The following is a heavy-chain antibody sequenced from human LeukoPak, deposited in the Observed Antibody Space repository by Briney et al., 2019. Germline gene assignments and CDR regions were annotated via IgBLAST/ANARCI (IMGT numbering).Heavy chain of an antibody. V-gene: IGHV1-18*01. Sequence: VASVKVSCKASGYTFTSYGISWVRQAPGQGLEWMGWISAYNGNTNYAQKLQGRVTMTTDTSTSTAYMELRSLRSDDTAVYYCARDYDILTGYYEPDFFDYWGQGTLVTVSP. CDR2: ISAYNGNT. CDR1: GYTFTSYG. CDR3: ARDYDILTGYYEPDFFDY. J-gene: IGHJ4*02. D-gene: IGHD3-9*01.